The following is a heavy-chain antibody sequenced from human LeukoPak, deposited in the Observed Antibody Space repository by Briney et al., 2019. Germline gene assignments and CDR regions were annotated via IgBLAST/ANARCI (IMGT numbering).Heavy chain of an antibody. V-gene: IGHV4-39*02. CDR1: GVSISSSNSY. Sequence: PSETLSLTCTVSGVSISSSNSYWGWIRQPPGKGLEWIGSIYYSGNTYYNASLKSQVSISIDTSKNQFSLRLTSVTAADTAVYYCAREIVGATIYYFDYWGQGTLVTVSS. CDR2: IYYSGNT. J-gene: IGHJ4*02. D-gene: IGHD1-26*01. CDR3: AREIVGATIYYFDY.